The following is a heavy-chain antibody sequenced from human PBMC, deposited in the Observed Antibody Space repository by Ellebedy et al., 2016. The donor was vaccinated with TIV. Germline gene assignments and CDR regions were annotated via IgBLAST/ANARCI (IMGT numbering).Heavy chain of an antibody. V-gene: IGHV3-21*06. CDR2: IDRSSTYL. D-gene: IGHD4-23*01. CDR3: ARSTVINPEGDAYDI. Sequence: GESLKIYCAASGFTFSSFGLNCVRQPSGKGLEWVSSIDRSSTYLYYADSVKGRFTISRDNAKNTLYLHMSRLRAEDTAIYYCARSTVINPEGDAYDIWGQGTKVTVSS. J-gene: IGHJ3*02. CDR1: GFTFSSFG.